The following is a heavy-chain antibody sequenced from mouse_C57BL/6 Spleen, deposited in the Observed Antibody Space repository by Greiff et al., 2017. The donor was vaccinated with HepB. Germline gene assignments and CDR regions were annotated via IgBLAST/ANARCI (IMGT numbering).Heavy chain of an antibody. D-gene: IGHD5-5*01. Sequence: QVQLQQPGAELVKPGASVKMSFKASGYNFTSYWITWVKQRPGQGLEWIGDIYPGSGSTNYNEKFKSKATLTVDTSSSTAYMQLSSLTSEDSAVYYCARRLPAMDYWGQGTSVTVSS. CDR1: GYNFTSYW. CDR3: ARRLPAMDY. V-gene: IGHV1-55*01. J-gene: IGHJ4*01. CDR2: IYPGSGST.